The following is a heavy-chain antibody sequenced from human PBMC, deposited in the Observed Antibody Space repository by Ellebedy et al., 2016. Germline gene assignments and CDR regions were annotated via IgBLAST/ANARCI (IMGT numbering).Heavy chain of an antibody. CDR3: ARDIDTTSHYSRFDP. Sequence: GGSLRLSCATSGFTFTHYGIHWVRQAPGKGLEWVAVLWADGNKKNYADSLKGRFTVSRDDSRNTVYLQMNSLRAEDTAVYYCARDIDTTSHYSRFDPWGQGTLVTVSS. CDR1: GFTFTHYG. V-gene: IGHV3-33*01. J-gene: IGHJ5*02. CDR2: LWADGNKK. D-gene: IGHD3-9*01.